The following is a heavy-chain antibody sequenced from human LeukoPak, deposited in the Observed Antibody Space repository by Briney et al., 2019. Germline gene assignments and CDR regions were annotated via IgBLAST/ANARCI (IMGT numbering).Heavy chain of an antibody. CDR1: GFTFSSYW. Sequence: PGGSLRLSCAASGFTFSSYWMSWVRQAPGKGLEWVANIKQDGSEKYYVDSVEGRFTISRDNAKNSLYLQMNSLRAEDTAVYYCARGPPLPQYYYYYMDVWGKGTTVTVSS. CDR2: IKQDGSEK. CDR3: ARGPPLPQYYYYYMDV. V-gene: IGHV3-7*01. J-gene: IGHJ6*03.